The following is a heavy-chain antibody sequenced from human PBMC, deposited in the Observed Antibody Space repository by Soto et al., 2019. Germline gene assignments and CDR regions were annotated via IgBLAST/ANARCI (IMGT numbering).Heavy chain of an antibody. Sequence: GGSLRLSCAASGFTFSSYGMHWVRQAPGKGLEWVAVIWYDGSNKYYADSVKGRFTISRDNSKNTLYLQMNSLRAEDTAVYYCASFSDGSGSYLPYQSDYWGQGTLVTVSS. CDR1: GFTFSSYG. CDR2: IWYDGSNK. V-gene: IGHV3-33*01. CDR3: ASFSDGSGSYLPYQSDY. D-gene: IGHD3-10*01. J-gene: IGHJ4*02.